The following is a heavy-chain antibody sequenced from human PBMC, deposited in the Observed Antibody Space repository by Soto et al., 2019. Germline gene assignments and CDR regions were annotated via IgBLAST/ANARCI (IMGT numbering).Heavy chain of an antibody. CDR2: IAYDGINT. V-gene: IGHV3-30-3*01. D-gene: IGHD1-1*01. CDR1: GFNFGTYA. Sequence: GGSLRLSCVASGFNFGTYAIHWVRQAPGKGLQWVALIAYDGINTYYADSVKGRFTISRDNSKNTLHLQMNSLRPEDTGVYFCASVTPGNTLSYFSGLDVWGQGTSGTVAS. CDR3: ASVTPGNTLSYFSGLDV. J-gene: IGHJ6*02.